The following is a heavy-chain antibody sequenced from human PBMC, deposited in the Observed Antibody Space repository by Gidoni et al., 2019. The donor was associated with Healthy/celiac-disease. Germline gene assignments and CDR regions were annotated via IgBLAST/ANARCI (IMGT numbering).Heavy chain of an antibody. J-gene: IGHJ5*02. Sequence: QVQLVQSGAEVKKPGASVKVSCKASGYTFTGYYMHWVRQAPGQGLEWMGWINPNSGGTNYAQKFQGRVTMTRDTSISTAYMELSRLRSDDTAVYYCARGSGSRIFGVPYNWFDPWGQGTLVTVSS. CDR3: ARGSGSRIFGVPYNWFDP. D-gene: IGHD3-3*01. CDR2: INPNSGGT. V-gene: IGHV1-2*02. CDR1: GYTFTGYY.